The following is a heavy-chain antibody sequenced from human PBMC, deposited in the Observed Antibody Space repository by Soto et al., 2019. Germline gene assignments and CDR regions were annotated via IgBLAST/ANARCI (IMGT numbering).Heavy chain of an antibody. CDR3: ARVSGSYYYAMDV. Sequence: QVQLQESGPGLVKPSGTLSLTCAVSGGYISSSNWWSGGRQPAWKGLEWIGEIYHSGSTNYNPSLKSRVTISVDKSKNQFSLKLSSVTAADTAVYYCARVSGSYYYAMDVWGQGTTVTVSS. CDR1: GGYISSSNW. CDR2: IYHSGST. J-gene: IGHJ6*02. V-gene: IGHV4-4*02. D-gene: IGHD1-26*01.